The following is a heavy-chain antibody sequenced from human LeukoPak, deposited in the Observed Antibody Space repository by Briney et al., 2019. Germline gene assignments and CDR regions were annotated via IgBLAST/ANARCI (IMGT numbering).Heavy chain of an antibody. CDR1: GYNLTELS. Sequence: ASVKVSCKVSGYNLTELSMHWVRQAPGKGLEWMGGFDPEDGETIYAQKFQGRVTMTEDTSTDTAYMELSSLRSEDTAVYYCARESCPEVYYGSCPSGEPKPNWFDPWGQGTLVTVSS. CDR3: ARESCPEVYYGSCPSGEPKPNWFDP. V-gene: IGHV1-24*01. J-gene: IGHJ5*02. D-gene: IGHD3-10*01. CDR2: FDPEDGET.